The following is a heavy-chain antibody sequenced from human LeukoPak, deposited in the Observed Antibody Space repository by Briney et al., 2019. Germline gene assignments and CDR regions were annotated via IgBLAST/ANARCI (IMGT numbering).Heavy chain of an antibody. CDR2: ISGSNSYI. D-gene: IGHD5-24*01. CDR1: GFTFNSYS. CDR3: ARDNGWLQLTYFDY. V-gene: IGHV3-21*04. Sequence: GGSLRLSCAASGFTFNSYSMNWVRQAPGKGLEWVSSISGSNSYIYYADSMKGRFTISRDNAKNSLYLQMNSLRAEDTAVYYCARDNGWLQLTYFDYWGQGTLVTVSS. J-gene: IGHJ4*02.